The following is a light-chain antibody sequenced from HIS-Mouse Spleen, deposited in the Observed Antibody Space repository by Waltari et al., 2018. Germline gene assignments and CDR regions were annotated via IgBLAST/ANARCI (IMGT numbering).Light chain of an antibody. Sequence: SYELTQPPSVSVSPGQTARITCSGDALPKKYAYWYQQKSGQAPLLVIYEDSKRPSGIHEGFSGSSAGTMSTLTISGAQVEDEADYYCYSTDSSGNHRVFGGGTKLTVL. V-gene: IGLV3-10*01. CDR1: ALPKKY. CDR3: YSTDSSGNHRV. J-gene: IGLJ2*01. CDR2: EDS.